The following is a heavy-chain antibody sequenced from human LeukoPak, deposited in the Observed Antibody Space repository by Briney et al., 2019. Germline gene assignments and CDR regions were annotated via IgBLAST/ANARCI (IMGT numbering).Heavy chain of an antibody. CDR1: GGTFSSYA. J-gene: IGHJ4*02. V-gene: IGHV1-69*06. D-gene: IGHD1-26*01. CDR3: AREANRGIYQGGQFNY. Sequence: GASVKVSCKASGGTFSSYAISWVRQAPGQGLEWMGGIIPIFGTANYAQKFQGRVTITADKSTSTAYMELSSLRSEDTAVYYCAREANRGIYQGGQFNYWGQGTLVTVSS. CDR2: IIPIFGTA.